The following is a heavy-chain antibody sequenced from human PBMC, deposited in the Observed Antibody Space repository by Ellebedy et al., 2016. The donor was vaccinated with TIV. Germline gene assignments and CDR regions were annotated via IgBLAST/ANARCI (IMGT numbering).Heavy chain of an antibody. Sequence: PGGSLRLSCAASGFTFSDYYMSWIRQAPGKGLEWVSFISSSGSIINYADSVKGRFTISRDNPKNSQYLQMNSLRAEETAVYYCVRDTYYYGSGTYYKGFDYWGQGTLVTVSS. V-gene: IGHV3-11*04. CDR3: VRDTYYYGSGTYYKGFDY. J-gene: IGHJ4*02. CDR1: GFTFSDYY. D-gene: IGHD3-10*01. CDR2: ISSSGSII.